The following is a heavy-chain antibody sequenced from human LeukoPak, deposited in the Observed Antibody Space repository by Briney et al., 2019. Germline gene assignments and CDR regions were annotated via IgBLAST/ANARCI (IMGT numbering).Heavy chain of an antibody. V-gene: IGHV4-30-4*01. D-gene: IGHD3-10*01. CDR2: IYYSGST. Sequence: SETLSLTCTVSGGSISSGDYYWSWIRQPPGKGLEWIGYIYYSGSTYYNPSLKSRVTISVDTSKNQFSLKLSSVTAADTAVYYCARVLDYYGSGSYGGDYWGQGTLVTVSS. CDR3: ARVLDYYGSGSYGGDY. CDR1: GGSISSGDYY. J-gene: IGHJ4*02.